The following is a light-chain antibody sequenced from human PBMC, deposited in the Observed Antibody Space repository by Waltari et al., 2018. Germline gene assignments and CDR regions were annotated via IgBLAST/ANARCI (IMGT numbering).Light chain of an antibody. CDR3: SSPSTNNVVV. Sequence: QSALTQPASVSASPGQSITISCTGTSGDIGGSDFVSWYQHHPGRAPIVLIFDVNHRPSGISDRFSGSKSGNTASLTISGLQAEDDADYYCSSPSTNNVVVFGGGTKVTVL. CDR1: SGDIGGSDF. J-gene: IGLJ2*01. V-gene: IGLV2-14*01. CDR2: DVN.